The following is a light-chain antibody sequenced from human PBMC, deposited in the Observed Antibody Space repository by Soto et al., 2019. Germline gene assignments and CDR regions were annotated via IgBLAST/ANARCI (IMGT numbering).Light chain of an antibody. CDR2: AAS. CDR3: QQSYSTRWT. Sequence: DIQMTQSPSSLAASVGDRGTITCRGTQQISSYFNSYQQQPGNAPKLLLYAASSLQSGVPSRFSGSGSGTDFTLTISSLQPEDFATYYCQQSYSTRWTFGQGTKVDIK. CDR1: QQISSY. V-gene: IGKV1-39*01. J-gene: IGKJ1*01.